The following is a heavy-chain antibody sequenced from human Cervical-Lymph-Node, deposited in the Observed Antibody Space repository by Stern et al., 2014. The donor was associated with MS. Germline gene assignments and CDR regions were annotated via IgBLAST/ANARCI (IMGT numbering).Heavy chain of an antibody. D-gene: IGHD3-10*01. Sequence: EVLLVQSGAEVKKPGESLKISCKGSGYTFTNYWIGWVRQMPGKGLEWMGIIYPGDFDTRVSPSFQGQVTIAADKSINTAYLQWSSLKASDTAMYYCARMWAVQGPRGNLPGYSQHWGQGTLVTVSA. J-gene: IGHJ1*01. CDR2: IYPGDFDT. CDR1: GYTFTNYW. CDR3: ARMWAVQGPRGNLPGYSQH. V-gene: IGHV5-51*01.